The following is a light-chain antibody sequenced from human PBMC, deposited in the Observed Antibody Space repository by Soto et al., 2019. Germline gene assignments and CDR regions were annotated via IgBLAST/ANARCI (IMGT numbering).Light chain of an antibody. CDR1: SSNIGAGYD. CDR3: QSYDSSLSVYV. J-gene: IGLJ1*01. CDR2: RNT. Sequence: QSVLTQPPSVSGAPGQRVTISCTGSSSNIGAGYDVHWYLQLPGTAPKLLIYRNTNRPSGVPDRFSGSKSDTSASLAITGLQAEDEADYDCQSYDSSLSVYVFGTGTKVTVL. V-gene: IGLV1-40*01.